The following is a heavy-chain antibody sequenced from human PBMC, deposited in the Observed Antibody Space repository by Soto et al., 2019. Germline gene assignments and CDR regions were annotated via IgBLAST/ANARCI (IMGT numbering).Heavy chain of an antibody. CDR3: ARTPIWTVAGTYYYYGMDV. CDR1: GSSISDEYH. D-gene: IGHD6-19*01. Sequence: PSETLSLTCTVSGSSISDEYHWTWIRQSPAKGLEWIGYISYTGTTYYNPSLKSRVTISGDTSKNQFSLQLNSVTPEDTAVYYCARTPIWTVAGTYYYYGMDVWGQGTTVTVSS. J-gene: IGHJ6*02. CDR2: ISYTGTT. V-gene: IGHV4-30-4*01.